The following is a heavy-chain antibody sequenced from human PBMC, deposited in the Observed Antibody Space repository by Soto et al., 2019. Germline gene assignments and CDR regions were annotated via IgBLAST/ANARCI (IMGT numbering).Heavy chain of an antibody. D-gene: IGHD3-3*01. CDR1: GYTFTGYY. Sequence: ASVKVSCKASGYTFTGYYMHWVRQAPGQGLEWMGWINPNSGGTNYAQKFQGRVTMTRDTSISTAYMKLSRLRSDDTAVYYCARVKNYDFWSGYYIYSAVGYYYYGMDVWGQGTTVTVSS. J-gene: IGHJ6*02. CDR2: INPNSGGT. CDR3: ARVKNYDFWSGYYIYSAVGYYYYGMDV. V-gene: IGHV1-2*02.